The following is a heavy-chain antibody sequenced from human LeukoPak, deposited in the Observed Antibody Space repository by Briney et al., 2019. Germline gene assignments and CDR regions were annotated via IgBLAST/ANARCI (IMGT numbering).Heavy chain of an antibody. Sequence: SETLSLTCTVSGGSISSSYWSWIRQPPGKGLEWIGYIYYSGSTNYNPSLKSRVTISVDTSKTQFSLKLSSVTAADTAVYYCARGRYYYDSSGYSFFDYWGQGTLVTVSS. J-gene: IGHJ4*02. CDR3: ARGRYYYDSSGYSFFDY. D-gene: IGHD3-22*01. CDR1: GGSISSSY. V-gene: IGHV4-59*12. CDR2: IYYSGST.